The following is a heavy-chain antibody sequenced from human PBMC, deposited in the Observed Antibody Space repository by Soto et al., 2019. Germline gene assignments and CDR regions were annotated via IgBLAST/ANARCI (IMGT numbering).Heavy chain of an antibody. D-gene: IGHD6-19*01. CDR3: ATWGIAVAGTRSDY. V-gene: IGHV4-4*02. CDR2: ISHGGST. Sequence: QVHLQESGPGLVKPSGTLSLICAVSGGSISSSDWWTWVRQSPGKGLEWIGEISHGGSTNYTPSLKSRVTMSVDKSKNYFSLNLSSVTAADTAVYYCATWGIAVAGTRSDYWGQGTLVTVSS. J-gene: IGHJ4*02. CDR1: GGSISSSDW.